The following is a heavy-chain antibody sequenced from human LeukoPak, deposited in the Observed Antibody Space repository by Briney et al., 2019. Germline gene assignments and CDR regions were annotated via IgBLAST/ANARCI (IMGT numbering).Heavy chain of an antibody. Sequence: SQTLSLTCAISGDSVSSNSAAWNWIRQSPSRGLEWLGRTYYRSKWYNDYAVSVKSRITTNPDTSKNQFSLQLNSVTPEDTAVYYCARDSGSSPSNYDFWSGKGYYFDYWGQGTLVTVSS. CDR3: ARDSGSSPSNYDFWSGKGYYFDY. CDR2: TYYRSKWYN. V-gene: IGHV6-1*01. D-gene: IGHD3-3*01. CDR1: GDSVSSNSAA. J-gene: IGHJ4*02.